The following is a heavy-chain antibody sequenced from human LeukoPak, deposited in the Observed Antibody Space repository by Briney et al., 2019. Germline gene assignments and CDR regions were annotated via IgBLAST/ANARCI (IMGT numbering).Heavy chain of an antibody. CDR3: ARVPGYDSSGYFDY. J-gene: IGHJ4*02. V-gene: IGHV3-7*01. CDR1: GFTASSYW. CDR2: IKQDGSEK. D-gene: IGHD3-22*01. Sequence: HPGGSLRLSFVASGFTASSYWMSWVRQAPGKGLEWVANIKQDGSEKYYVDSVEGRFTISRDNAKNSLYLQMNSLRAEDTAVYYCARVPGYDSSGYFDYWGQGTLVTVSS.